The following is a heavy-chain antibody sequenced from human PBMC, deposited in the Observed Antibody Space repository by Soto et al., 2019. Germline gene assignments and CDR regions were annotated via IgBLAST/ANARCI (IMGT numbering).Heavy chain of an antibody. CDR3: AKDKVPYYYGSGIFDY. D-gene: IGHD3-10*01. CDR2: ISWNSGSI. Sequence: GGSLRLSCAASGFTFDDYAMHWVRQAPGKGLEWVSGISWNSGSIGYADSVKGRFTISRDNAKNSLYLQMNSLRAEDTALYYCAKDKVPYYYGSGIFDYWGQGTLVTVSS. J-gene: IGHJ4*02. V-gene: IGHV3-9*01. CDR1: GFTFDDYA.